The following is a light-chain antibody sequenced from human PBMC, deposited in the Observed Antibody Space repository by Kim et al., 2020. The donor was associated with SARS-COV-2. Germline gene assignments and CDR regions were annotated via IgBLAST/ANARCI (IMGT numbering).Light chain of an antibody. J-gene: IGKJ2*01. CDR2: GAS. V-gene: IGKV3-15*01. CDR1: QSVSKN. CDR3: QQYYGSPDT. Sequence: EIVMTQSPATLSVSPGERATLSCRASQSVSKNLAWYQQKRGQAPRLLIHGASTRATGIPARFSGSGSGTEFALTISSLQSEDFAVYYCQQYYGSPDTFGQGTKLEI.